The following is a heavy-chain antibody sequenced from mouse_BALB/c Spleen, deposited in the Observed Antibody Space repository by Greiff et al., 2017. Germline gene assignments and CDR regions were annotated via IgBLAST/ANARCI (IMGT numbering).Heavy chain of an antibody. CDR3: ARRGDGYYGNYYAMDY. CDR2: ISSGSSTI. D-gene: IGHD2-3*01. Sequence: DVMLVESGGGLVQPGGSRKLSFAASGFTFSSFGMHWVRQAPEKGLEWVAYISSGSSTIYYADTVKGRFTISRDNPKNTLFLQMTSLRSEDTAMYYCARRGDGYYGNYYAMDYWGQGTSVTVSS. V-gene: IGHV5-17*02. J-gene: IGHJ4*01. CDR1: GFTFSSFG.